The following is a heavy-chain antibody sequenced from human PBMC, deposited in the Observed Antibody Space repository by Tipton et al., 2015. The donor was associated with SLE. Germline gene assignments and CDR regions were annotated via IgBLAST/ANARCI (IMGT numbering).Heavy chain of an antibody. CDR2: IDNDGSST. D-gene: IGHD6-6*01. Sequence: GSLRLSCASSGFTFSGYGMHCVRQGPGKGLVWVSRIDNDGSSTYYADSVKGRFTLSRDNAKNTLYLQMNSLRAEDTGVYYCARGGRYSRSSGSDYYYYMDVWGKGTAVTVSS. V-gene: IGHV3-74*01. J-gene: IGHJ6*03. CDR3: ARGGRYSRSSGSDYYYYMDV. CDR1: GFTFSGYG.